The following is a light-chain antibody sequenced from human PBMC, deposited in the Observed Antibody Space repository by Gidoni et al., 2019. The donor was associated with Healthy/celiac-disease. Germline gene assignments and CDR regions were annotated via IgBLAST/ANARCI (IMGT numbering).Light chain of an antibody. CDR3: NSRDSSCNHVV. V-gene: IGLV3-19*01. Sequence: SSELTQAPAVSVVLGQTVRITCQGDSLRSYYASWYQQKPGQAPVLVIYGKNNRPSGIPDRFSGSSSGNTASLTITGAQAEDEADYYCNSRDSSCNHVVFGGGTKLTVL. J-gene: IGLJ2*01. CDR2: GKN. CDR1: SLRSYY.